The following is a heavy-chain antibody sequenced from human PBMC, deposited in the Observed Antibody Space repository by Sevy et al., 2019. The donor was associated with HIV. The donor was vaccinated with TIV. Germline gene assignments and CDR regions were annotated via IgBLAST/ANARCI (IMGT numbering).Heavy chain of an antibody. J-gene: IGHJ4*02. V-gene: IGHV3-30-3*01. CDR3: ARDSCSSTSCYFGSYFDY. D-gene: IGHD2-2*01. CDR2: ISYDGSNK. CDR1: GFTFSSYA. Sequence: GGSLRLSCAASGFTFSSYAMHWVRQAPGKGLEWVAVISYDGSNKYYADSVKGRFTISRDNSKNTLYLQMNSLRAEDTAVYYCARDSCSSTSCYFGSYFDYWGQRTLVTVSS.